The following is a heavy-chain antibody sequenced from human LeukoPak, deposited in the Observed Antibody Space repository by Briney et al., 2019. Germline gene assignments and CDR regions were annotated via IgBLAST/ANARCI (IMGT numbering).Heavy chain of an antibody. CDR3: TREGGYDPFEY. J-gene: IGHJ4*02. CDR1: GITFNYYW. V-gene: IGHV3-74*01. CDR2: IDADGSSA. Sequence: GRSLRLSCAASGITFNYYWMHWVRQAPGKGLVWVSRIDADGSSASYADSVKGRFTISRDNAKNTLYLQMNSLRAEDTAVYYCTREGGYDPFEYWGQGTLVTVSS. D-gene: IGHD5-12*01.